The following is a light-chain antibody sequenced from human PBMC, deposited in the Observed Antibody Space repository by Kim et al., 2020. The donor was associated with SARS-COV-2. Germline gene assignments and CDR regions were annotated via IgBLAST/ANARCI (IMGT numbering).Light chain of an antibody. Sequence: QSALTQPASVSGSPGQSITISCTGTSSDIGDYDYVSWYQQHPGKAPKLMIYDVSKRPSGISNRFSGTKSGNTASLTISGLQAEDEAGYHCSSYTSSNTWVFGGGTQLTVL. CDR2: DVS. J-gene: IGLJ3*02. CDR3: SSYTSSNTWV. V-gene: IGLV2-14*03. CDR1: SSDIGDYDY.